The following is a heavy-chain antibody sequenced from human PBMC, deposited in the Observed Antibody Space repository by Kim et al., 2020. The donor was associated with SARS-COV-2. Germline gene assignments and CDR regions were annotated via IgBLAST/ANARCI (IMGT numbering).Heavy chain of an antibody. J-gene: IGHJ5*02. CDR3: ARESERFGELFNWFDP. V-gene: IGHV3-21*01. D-gene: IGHD3-10*01. Sequence: VKGRFTIARDNAQSSLYLQTNSLRAEDTAVYYCARESERFGELFNWFDPWGQGTLVTVSS.